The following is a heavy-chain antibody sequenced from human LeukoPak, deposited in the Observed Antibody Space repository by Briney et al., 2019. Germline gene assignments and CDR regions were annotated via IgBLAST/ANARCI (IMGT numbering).Heavy chain of an antibody. D-gene: IGHD3-10*01. Sequence: ASVKVSCKAFGYTFTSNYMHWVRQAPGQGPEWMGVISPSGGSTTYAQKFQGRVTLTRDMSTSTDYLELRSLRSDDTAVYYCARRSRALGFDLDYWGQGTLVTVSS. CDR1: GYTFTSNY. J-gene: IGHJ4*02. CDR3: ARRSRALGFDLDY. V-gene: IGHV1-46*01. CDR2: ISPSGGST.